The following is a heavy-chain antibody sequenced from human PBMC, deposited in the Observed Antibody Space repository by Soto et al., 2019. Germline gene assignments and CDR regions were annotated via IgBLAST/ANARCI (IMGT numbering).Heavy chain of an antibody. D-gene: IGHD3-22*01. J-gene: IGHJ6*02. V-gene: IGHV1-69*13. CDR1: GGTFSNYA. Sequence: GASVKVSCKASGGTFSNYAISWVRQAPGQGLEWMGGIIPVFGPANYAQRFQGRVTITADESTSAAFMELSSLRSDDTAVYFCARERKFYESSGYLRGSYYYGMDVWGQGTTVTVSS. CDR2: IIPVFGPA. CDR3: ARERKFYESSGYLRGSYYYGMDV.